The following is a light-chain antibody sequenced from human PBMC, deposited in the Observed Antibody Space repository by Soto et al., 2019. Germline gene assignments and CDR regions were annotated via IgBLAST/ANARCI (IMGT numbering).Light chain of an antibody. Sequence: QSALTRPASVSGSPGQSITISCTGTRSDVGGYNYVSWYQQYPGKAPKLMIYDVSNRPSGVSNRFSGSKSGNTASLTISGLQAEDEADYYCNSYTSRSSSTYVFGTGTKVTVL. J-gene: IGLJ1*01. V-gene: IGLV2-14*01. CDR2: DVS. CDR1: RSDVGGYNY. CDR3: NSYTSRSSSTYV.